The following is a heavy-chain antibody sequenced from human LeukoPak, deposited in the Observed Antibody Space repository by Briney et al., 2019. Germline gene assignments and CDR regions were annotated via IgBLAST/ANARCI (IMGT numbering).Heavy chain of an antibody. D-gene: IGHD6-19*01. V-gene: IGHV1-8*01. CDR2: MNPNSGNT. Sequence: ASVKVSCKASGYTFTSYDINWVRQATGQGLEWMGWMNPNSGNTGYAQKFQGRVTMTRNTSISTAYMELSSLRSEDTAVYYCARWLIAVAGTRSSAYYYYYMDVWGKGTTVTISS. CDR1: GYTFTSYD. CDR3: ARWLIAVAGTRSSAYYYYYMDV. J-gene: IGHJ6*03.